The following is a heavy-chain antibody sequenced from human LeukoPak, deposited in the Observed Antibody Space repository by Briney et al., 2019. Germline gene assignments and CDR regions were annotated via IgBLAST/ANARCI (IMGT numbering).Heavy chain of an antibody. CDR1: GFTFSSYW. Sequence: GGSLRLSCAASGFTFSSYWMSWVRQAPGKGLEWVANINQDGSKKYYVDSVKGRFTISRDNAKDSLYLQMNNLRAEDTAVYYCARDLLKEFCSGTSCYASPDYWGQGTLVTVSS. V-gene: IGHV3-7*01. CDR2: INQDGSKK. J-gene: IGHJ4*02. CDR3: ARDLLKEFCSGTSCYASPDY. D-gene: IGHD2-2*01.